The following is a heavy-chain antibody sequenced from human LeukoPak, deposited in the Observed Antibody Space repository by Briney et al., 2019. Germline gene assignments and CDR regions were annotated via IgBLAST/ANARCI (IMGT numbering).Heavy chain of an antibody. Sequence: SETLSLTCAVSGGSISTNIYYWAWIRQPPGGGLQWIGNIHYSGSTYYNPSLKSRVTISVDTSKSQFSLKLSSVTAADTAVYYCARGEYYYDSSGYYYYYYMDVWGKGTTVTISS. CDR1: GGSISTNIYY. V-gene: IGHV4-39*07. CDR3: ARGEYYYDSSGYYYYYYMDV. CDR2: IHYSGST. D-gene: IGHD3-22*01. J-gene: IGHJ6*03.